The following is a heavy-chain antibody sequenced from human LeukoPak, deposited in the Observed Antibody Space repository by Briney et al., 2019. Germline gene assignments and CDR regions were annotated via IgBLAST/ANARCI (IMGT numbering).Heavy chain of an antibody. D-gene: IGHD3-10*01. V-gene: IGHV4-30-2*01. CDR3: AREDYLRAFVI. CDR1: GGSISSGGYS. Sequence: TSETLSLTCAVSGGSISSGGYSWSWIRQPPGKGLEWIGYIYHSGSTYYNPSLKSRVTISVDRSKNQFSLKLSSVTAADTAVYYCAREDYLRAFVIWGQGTMVTVSS. J-gene: IGHJ3*02. CDR2: IYHSGST.